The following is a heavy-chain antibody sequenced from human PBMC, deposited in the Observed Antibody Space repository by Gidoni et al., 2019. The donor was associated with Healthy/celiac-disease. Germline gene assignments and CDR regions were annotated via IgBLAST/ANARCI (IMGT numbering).Heavy chain of an antibody. CDR3: AKDAGDRATGRSFDY. V-gene: IGHV3-23*01. J-gene: IGHJ4*02. CDR1: GFPFTRYA. D-gene: IGHD5-12*01. CDR2: ISGSGGST. Sequence: EVQLLVSGGGLVQRGGSLRLSCAASGFPFTRYAMSWVRQAPGKGREWVAAISGSGGSTYYPDAVKGRSTISRANSKNTLYLQMNSLRAEETAVYYCAKDAGDRATGRSFDYWGQGTLVTVSS.